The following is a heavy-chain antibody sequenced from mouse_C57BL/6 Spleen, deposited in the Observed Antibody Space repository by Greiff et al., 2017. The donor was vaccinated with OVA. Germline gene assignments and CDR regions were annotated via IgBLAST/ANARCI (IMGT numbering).Heavy chain of an antibody. CDR3: ARRTAQASFAC. CDR2: ISSGSSTI. V-gene: IGHV5-17*01. J-gene: IGHJ3*01. CDR1: GFTFSDYG. D-gene: IGHD3-2*02. Sequence: EVKLQESGGGLVKPGGSLKLSCAASGFTFSDYGMHWVRQAPEKGLEWVAYISSGSSTIYYADTVKGRFTISRDNAKNTLFLQMTSLRSEDTAMYYCARRTAQASFACWGQGTLVTVSA.